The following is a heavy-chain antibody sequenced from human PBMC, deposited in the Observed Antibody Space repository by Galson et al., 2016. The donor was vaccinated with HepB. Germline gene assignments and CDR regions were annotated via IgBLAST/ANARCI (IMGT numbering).Heavy chain of an antibody. CDR3: ARSPSNWFGPSTFDI. Sequence: SLRLSCAASGFSVSSKYMSWVRQIPGKGLEWVSVIYRGGSTFYADSVKGRFTISRDNVKNTVYLQMNSVTDEDTAVYYCARSPSNWFGPSTFDIWGQGTMVIVSS. V-gene: IGHV3-53*01. CDR1: GFSVSSKY. CDR2: IYRGGST. J-gene: IGHJ3*02. D-gene: IGHD6-13*01.